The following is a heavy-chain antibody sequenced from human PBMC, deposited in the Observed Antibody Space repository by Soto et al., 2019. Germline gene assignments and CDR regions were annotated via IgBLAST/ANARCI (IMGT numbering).Heavy chain of an antibody. Sequence: EVQLVESGGGLVKPGGSLRLSCAASGFTFSNAWMSWVRQEPGKWLEWVGRIKSKTDGGTTDYAAPVKGRFTISRDGSKNTLYRQINSLKTDDTAVYDCTTDGITGTTWSFDPCGQGNLVTVSS. V-gene: IGHV3-15*01. J-gene: IGHJ5*02. D-gene: IGHD1-7*01. CDR2: IKSKTDGGTT. CDR3: TTDGITGTTWSFDP. CDR1: GFTFSNAW.